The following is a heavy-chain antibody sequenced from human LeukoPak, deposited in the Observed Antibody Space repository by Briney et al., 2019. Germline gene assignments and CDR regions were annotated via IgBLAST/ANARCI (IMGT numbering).Heavy chain of an antibody. Sequence: SETLSLTCTVSGGSISSSSYYWGWIRQPPGKGLEWIGSIYYSGSTYYNPSLKSRVTISVDTSKNQFSLKLSSVTAADTAVYYCARDPVPYASGSLSASDIWGQGTMVTVSS. D-gene: IGHD3-10*01. J-gene: IGHJ3*02. CDR2: IYYSGST. V-gene: IGHV4-39*07. CDR3: ARDPVPYASGSLSASDI. CDR1: GGSISSSSYY.